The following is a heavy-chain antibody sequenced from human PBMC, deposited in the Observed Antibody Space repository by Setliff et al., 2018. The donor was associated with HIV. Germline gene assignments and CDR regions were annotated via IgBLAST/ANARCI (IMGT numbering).Heavy chain of an antibody. Sequence: ASVKVSCKASGYTFTSYDINWVRQATGQGLEWMGWMNPNSGNTGYAQKFQGRVTMTRNTSISTAFMELSSLRSEDTAVYYCARALPYDSSGYYFVGWFDPWGQGTLVTVSS. CDR2: MNPNSGNT. CDR3: ARALPYDSSGYYFVGWFDP. J-gene: IGHJ5*02. D-gene: IGHD3-22*01. CDR1: GYTFTSYD. V-gene: IGHV1-8*02.